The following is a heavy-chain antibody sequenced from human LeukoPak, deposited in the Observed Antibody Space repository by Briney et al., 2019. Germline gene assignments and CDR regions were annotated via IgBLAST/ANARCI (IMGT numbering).Heavy chain of an antibody. V-gene: IGHV4-39*07. J-gene: IGHJ4*02. CDR2: VYYSGST. CDR1: GVSISSARYY. Sequence: TSSETLSLTCTVSGVSISSARYYWGWIRQPPGKGLEWIGSVYYSGSTYYDPSLKSRGTISVDTSKNQFSLKLSSVTAADTAVYYCAKTGGIAAAHWGQGTLVTVSS. D-gene: IGHD6-13*01. CDR3: AKTGGIAAAH.